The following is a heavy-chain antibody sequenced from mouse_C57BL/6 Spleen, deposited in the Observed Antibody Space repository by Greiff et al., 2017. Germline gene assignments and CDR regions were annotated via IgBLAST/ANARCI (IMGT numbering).Heavy chain of an antibody. CDR3: ARYDGDYLYAMDY. D-gene: IGHD2-3*01. J-gene: IGHJ4*01. Sequence: QVQLQQSGAELVKPGASVKLSCKASGYTFTSYWMHWVKQRPGQGLAWIGVIDPSDSYTNYNQKFKGKSTLTVDKSSSTDYMQLSSLTSEDSAVLYWARYDGDYLYAMDYWGQGTSVTVAS. V-gene: IGHV1-69*01. CDR1: GYTFTSYW. CDR2: IDPSDSYT.